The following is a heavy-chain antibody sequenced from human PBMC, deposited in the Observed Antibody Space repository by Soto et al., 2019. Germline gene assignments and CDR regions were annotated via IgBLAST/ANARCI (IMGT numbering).Heavy chain of an antibody. CDR1: GGYMINSD. Sequence: SETLALACTVCGGYMINSDVSGIRQPPEKGLEWIGYIYYSGSTNYNPSLKSRVTISVDTSKNQFSLKLSSVTAADTAVYYCARLNYDILTGYYYFDYWGQGTLVTVSS. V-gene: IGHV4-59*08. J-gene: IGHJ4*02. CDR3: ARLNYDILTGYYYFDY. CDR2: IYYSGST. D-gene: IGHD3-9*01.